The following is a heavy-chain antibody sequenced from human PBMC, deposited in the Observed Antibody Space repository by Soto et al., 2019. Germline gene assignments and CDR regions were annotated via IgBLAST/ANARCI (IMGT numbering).Heavy chain of an antibody. D-gene: IGHD2-2*01. CDR1: GDTFTANY. Sequence: QVQLVQSGAEVKKPGASVKVSCKASGDTFTANYIHWVRQAPGQGFEWMGWINPKSGGTNYPQKFQGRVTMTRDTSLSTVYMTLTRLTSDDTAVYYCVKDIEENQLLYDAFDIWGQGTMVTVSS. J-gene: IGHJ3*02. CDR2: INPKSGGT. V-gene: IGHV1-2*02. CDR3: VKDIEENQLLYDAFDI.